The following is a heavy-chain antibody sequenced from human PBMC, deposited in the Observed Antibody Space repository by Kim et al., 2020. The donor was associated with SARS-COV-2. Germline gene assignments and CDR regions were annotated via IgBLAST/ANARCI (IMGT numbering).Heavy chain of an antibody. Sequence: GGSLRLSCSASGFSVADSYINWVRQAPGGGLEWIAVIYLVGSKYFADSVKGRFTISRDKSTNTVYLEINSLRVEDTTVDYCAKDLRRSSVDYHFGMDVWGPGTTVTVPS. CDR2: IYLVGSK. V-gene: IGHV3-53*01. J-gene: IGHJ6*02. CDR3: AKDLRRSSVDYHFGMDV. CDR1: GFSVADSY.